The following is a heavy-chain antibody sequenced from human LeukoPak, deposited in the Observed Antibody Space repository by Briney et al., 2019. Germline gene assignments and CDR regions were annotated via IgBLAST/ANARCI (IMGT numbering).Heavy chain of an antibody. Sequence: PSETLSLTCTVSGGSINNDYWNWIRQPAGKGLEWIGRIHTNGKTDYNPSLKGRVTISVDTSKNQFSLKLSSVTAADTAVYYCARDLDCSTTTCYGWFDPWGQGTLVTVSS. D-gene: IGHD2-2*01. V-gene: IGHV4-4*07. CDR1: GGSINNDY. J-gene: IGHJ5*02. CDR2: IHTNGKT. CDR3: ARDLDCSTTTCYGWFDP.